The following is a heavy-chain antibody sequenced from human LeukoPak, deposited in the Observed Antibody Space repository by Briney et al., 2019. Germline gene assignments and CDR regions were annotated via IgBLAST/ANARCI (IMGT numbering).Heavy chain of an antibody. J-gene: IGHJ4*02. CDR3: ATLTHYYDDRQLDY. Sequence: KPSETLSLTCTVSGGSISSYYWGWIRQPPGKGLEWIGSIYHSGSTYYNPSLKSRVTISVDTSKNQFSLKLSSVTAADTAVYYCATLTHYYDDRQLDYWGQGTLVTVSS. CDR2: IYHSGST. V-gene: IGHV4-38-2*02. D-gene: IGHD3-22*01. CDR1: GGSISSYY.